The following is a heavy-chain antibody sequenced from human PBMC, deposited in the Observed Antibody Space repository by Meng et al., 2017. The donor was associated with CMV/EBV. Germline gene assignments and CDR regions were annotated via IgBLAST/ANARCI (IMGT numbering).Heavy chain of an antibody. CDR3: VRSSGWSLFDY. D-gene: IGHD6-19*01. Sequence: QVQLMQSGAGVKEPGASGKVSCKTSGYTFSDYYMHWVRQAPGQGLEWMGWIRSDGSATNYAQKFRGRVTMTRDASVSTAYMELSGLTSDDTAVYFCVRSSGWSLFDYWGPGALVTVSS. J-gene: IGHJ4*02. CDR1: GYTFSDYY. CDR2: IRSDGSAT. V-gene: IGHV1-2*02.